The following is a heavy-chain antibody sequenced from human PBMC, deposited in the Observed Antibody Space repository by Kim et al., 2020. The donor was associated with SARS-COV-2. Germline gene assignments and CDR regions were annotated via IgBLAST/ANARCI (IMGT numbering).Heavy chain of an antibody. V-gene: IGHV4-34*01. CDR3: ARPVYDFWSGYSAYYYYGMDV. CDR2: INHSGST. D-gene: IGHD3-3*01. Sequence: SETLSLTCAVYGGSFSGYYWSWIRQPPGKGLEWIGEINHSGSTNYNPSLKSRVTISVDTSKNQFSLKLSSVTAADTAVYYCARPVYDFWSGYSAYYYYGMDVWGQGTTVTVSS. CDR1: GGSFSGYY. J-gene: IGHJ6*02.